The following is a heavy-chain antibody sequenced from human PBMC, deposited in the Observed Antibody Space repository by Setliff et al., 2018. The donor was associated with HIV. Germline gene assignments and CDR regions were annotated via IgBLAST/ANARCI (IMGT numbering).Heavy chain of an antibody. CDR3: ARSPYGDYGLDY. CDR2: ISSRGSTI. Sequence: PGGSLRLSCAASGFTFSDYYMSWIRQAPGKGLEWVSYISSRGSTIYYADSVKGRSTISRDNAKNSLYLQMNTLRAEDTAVYFCARSPYGDYGLDYWGQGTLVTVSS. J-gene: IGHJ4*02. CDR1: GFTFSDYY. V-gene: IGHV3-11*04. D-gene: IGHD4-17*01.